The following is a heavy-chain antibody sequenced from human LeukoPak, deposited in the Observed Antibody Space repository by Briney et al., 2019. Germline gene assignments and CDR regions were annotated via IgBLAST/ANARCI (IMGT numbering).Heavy chain of an antibody. Sequence: PSETLSLTCAVSGGSFSGYYWSWIRQPPGKGLEWIGEINHSGSTNYNPSLKSRVTITVDTSKNQFSLKLDSVTAADTAVYYCARPVGVRDAFDIWGQGTMVTVSS. V-gene: IGHV4-34*01. CDR1: GGSFSGYY. J-gene: IGHJ3*02. CDR2: INHSGST. D-gene: IGHD1-26*01. CDR3: ARPVGVRDAFDI.